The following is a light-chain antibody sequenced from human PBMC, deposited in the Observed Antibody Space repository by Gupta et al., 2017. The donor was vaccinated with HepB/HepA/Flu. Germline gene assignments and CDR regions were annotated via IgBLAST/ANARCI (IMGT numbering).Light chain of an antibody. CDR1: SSDVGGYNY. V-gene: IGLV2-14*01. CDR3: SSYTSSSAEV. J-gene: IGLJ1*01. CDR2: EVR. Sequence: QPPLTQPVSVSGSPGPSITISCTGTSSDVGGYNYVSWYQQQPGKAPKLLIYEVRNRPSGVSNRCAGSKSDTTAFLTTSGLQAEDEAYYYCSSYTSSSAEVFGIGTKVTVL.